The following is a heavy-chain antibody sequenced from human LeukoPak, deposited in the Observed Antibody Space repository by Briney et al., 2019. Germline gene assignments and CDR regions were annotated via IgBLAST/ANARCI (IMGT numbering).Heavy chain of an antibody. J-gene: IGHJ5*02. D-gene: IGHD3-10*01. Sequence: PSETLSLTCALYSGSFNGYYWSWIRQPPGKGPEWIGEINQSGGTKYNPSLESRVTISVDTSKNQFSLKLSSMTAADTAVYYCARGPGSGSYFAWFDTWGQGALVTVSS. V-gene: IGHV4-34*01. CDR3: ARGPGSGSYFAWFDT. CDR2: INQSGGT. CDR1: SGSFNGYY.